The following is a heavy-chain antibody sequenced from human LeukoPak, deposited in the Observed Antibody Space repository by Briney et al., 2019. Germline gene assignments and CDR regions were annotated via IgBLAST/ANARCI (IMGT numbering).Heavy chain of an antibody. CDR1: GFTVNSNY. V-gene: IGHV3-66*01. Sequence: GGSLRLSCAASGFTVNSNYMSWVRQAPGKGLEWVSVIYSGGSTNYADSVKGRFTISRDNSKNTLYLQMNSLRAEDTAVYYCAGDLVQLWSKDYWGQGTLVTVSS. CDR3: AGDLVQLWSKDY. J-gene: IGHJ4*02. CDR2: IYSGGST. D-gene: IGHD5-18*01.